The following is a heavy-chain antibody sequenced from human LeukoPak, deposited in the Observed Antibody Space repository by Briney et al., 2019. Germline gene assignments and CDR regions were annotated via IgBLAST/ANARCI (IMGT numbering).Heavy chain of an antibody. CDR1: GFTFDDYA. V-gene: IGHV3-9*01. Sequence: GRSLRLSCAASGFTFDDYAMHWVRQAPGKGLEWVSGISWNSGSIGYADSVKGRFTISRDNAKNSLYLQMNSLRAEDTALYYFSARQLTLHWGQGTLVTVSS. CDR2: ISWNSGSI. CDR3: SARQLTLH. D-gene: IGHD6-6*01. J-gene: IGHJ4*02.